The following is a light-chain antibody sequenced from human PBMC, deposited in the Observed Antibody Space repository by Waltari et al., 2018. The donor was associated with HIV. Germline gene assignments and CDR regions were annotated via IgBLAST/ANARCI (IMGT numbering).Light chain of an antibody. V-gene: IGKV1-5*01. CDR2: RAS. J-gene: IGKJ1*01. CDR3: QEYDRFTGT. Sequence: DIQMTQSPSTLSASVVDSVTIPCRASEDINRWLAWYQQRPGKAPNLLIYRASSLDSGAPSRFSDSGSGTEFTLTINSLQPDDSGTYFCQEYDRFTGTFGQGTKVEIK. CDR1: EDINRW.